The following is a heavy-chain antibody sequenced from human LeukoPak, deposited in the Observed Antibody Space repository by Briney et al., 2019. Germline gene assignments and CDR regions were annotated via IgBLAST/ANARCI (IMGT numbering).Heavy chain of an antibody. D-gene: IGHD5-12*01. CDR3: VVDIVATKLFDY. Sequence: PGGPLRLSCAASGFTFSSYEMNWVRQAPGKGLEWVSYISSSGSTIYYADSVKGRFTISRDNAKNSLYLQMNSLRAEDTAVYYCVVDIVATKLFDYWGQRTLVTVSS. J-gene: IGHJ4*02. CDR2: ISSSGSTI. CDR1: GFTFSSYE. V-gene: IGHV3-48*03.